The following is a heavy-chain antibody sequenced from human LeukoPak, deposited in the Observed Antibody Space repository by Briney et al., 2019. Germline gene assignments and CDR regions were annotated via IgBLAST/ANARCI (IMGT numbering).Heavy chain of an antibody. V-gene: IGHV4-39*01. CDR1: GGSISSSSYY. CDR2: IYYSGST. J-gene: IGHJ6*03. Sequence: SETLSLTCTVSGGSISSSSYYWGWIRQPPGKGLEWIGSIYYSGSTYYNPSLRSRVTISVDTSKNQFSLKLSSVTAADTAVYYCARQYYYYYYMDVWGKGTTVTISS. CDR3: ARQYYYYYYMDV.